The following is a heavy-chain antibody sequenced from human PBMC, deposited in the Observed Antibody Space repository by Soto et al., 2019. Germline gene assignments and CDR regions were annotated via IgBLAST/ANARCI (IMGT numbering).Heavy chain of an antibody. Sequence: GASLRLTCAASGYTFRSYARGWDRQALGKALGWVSAISGSGGSTYYADSVKGRFTISRDNSKNTLYLQMNCLGAEDTDVYYCAKDTAADVLRCYSYYGMDVWGQGTLVTVSS. D-gene: IGHD6-13*01. CDR3: AKDTAADVLRCYSYYGMDV. CDR1: GYTFRSYA. V-gene: IGHV3-23*01. J-gene: IGHJ6*02. CDR2: ISGSGGST.